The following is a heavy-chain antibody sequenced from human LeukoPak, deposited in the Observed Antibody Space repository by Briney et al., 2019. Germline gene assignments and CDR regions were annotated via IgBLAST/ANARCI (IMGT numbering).Heavy chain of an antibody. CDR3: ARFYYYDSSGYYGLDY. CDR1: GGSISSYY. D-gene: IGHD3-22*01. Sequence: SETLSLTCTVSGGSISSYYWSWIRQPPGKGLEWIGYIYYSGSTNYNPSLKSRVTTSVDTSKNQFSLKLSSVTAADTAVYYCARFYYYDSSGYYGLDYWGQGTLVTVSS. CDR2: IYYSGST. J-gene: IGHJ4*02. V-gene: IGHV4-59*01.